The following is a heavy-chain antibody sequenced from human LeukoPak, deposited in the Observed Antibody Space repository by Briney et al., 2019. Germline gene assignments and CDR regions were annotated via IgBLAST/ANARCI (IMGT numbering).Heavy chain of an antibody. J-gene: IGHJ4*02. CDR1: GGSFSGYY. CDR3: ARDSEDGYSSSWHFDY. D-gene: IGHD6-13*01. CDR2: INHSGST. Sequence: PSETLSLTCAVYGGSFSGYYWSWIRQPPGKGLEWIGEINHSGSTNYNPSLKSRVTISVDTSKNQFSLKLSSVTAADTAVYYCARDSEDGYSSSWHFDYWGQGTLVTVSS. V-gene: IGHV4-34*01.